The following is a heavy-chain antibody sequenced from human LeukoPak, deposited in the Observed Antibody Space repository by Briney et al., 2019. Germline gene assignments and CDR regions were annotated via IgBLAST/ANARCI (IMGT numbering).Heavy chain of an antibody. CDR1: GGSIRSNY. CDR2: ISMTEAV. J-gene: IGHJ6*02. Sequence: PSETLSLTCSVSGGSIRSNYWNWIRRPAGEGLEWIGRISMTEAVYSNPSLKSRATMSLDASMSQFSLRVTSVTAADTAVYYCAREKASMGGTFGYPGGYYYYLMGVWGQGTTVIVS. CDR3: AREKASMGGTFGYPGGYYYYLMGV. D-gene: IGHD3-16*01. V-gene: IGHV4-4*07.